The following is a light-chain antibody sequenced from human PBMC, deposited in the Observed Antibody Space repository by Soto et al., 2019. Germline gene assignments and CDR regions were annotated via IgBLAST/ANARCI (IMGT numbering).Light chain of an antibody. J-gene: IGLJ1*01. Sequence: QSVLTQIHSVSGTPGQRVTISCSGGSTKIESNSVHWYQQLPETAPKLLIYNINERPSGVPDRFSGSKSGTSASLAISGLQSEDEAGYYCAAYDGSLDGQVFGTGTKVTVL. CDR1: STKIESNS. CDR3: AAYDGSLDGQV. V-gene: IGLV1-44*01. CDR2: NIN.